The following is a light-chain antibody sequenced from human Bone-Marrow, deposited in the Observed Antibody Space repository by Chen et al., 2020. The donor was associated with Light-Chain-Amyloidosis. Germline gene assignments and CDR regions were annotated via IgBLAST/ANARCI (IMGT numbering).Light chain of an antibody. CDR2: EDD. CDR1: SGSIATNY. Sequence: NFMLTQPHSVSESPGKTVIISCTRSSGSIATNYVQWYQQRPGRSPTTVIYEDDQRPSGVPDRFSGYIDRSSNSASLSIAGRKTADEADCDCQSYQGSSQGVFGGGTQLTVL. V-gene: IGLV6-57*01. J-gene: IGLJ3*02. CDR3: QSYQGSSQGV.